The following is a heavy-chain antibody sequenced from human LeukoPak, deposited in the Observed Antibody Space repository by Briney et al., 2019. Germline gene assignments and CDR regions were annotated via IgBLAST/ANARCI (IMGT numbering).Heavy chain of an antibody. V-gene: IGHV3-30*02. CDR1: GFTFSSYG. CDR3: ARGSEDTIFGVVITTPYYFDY. CDR2: IRYDGSNK. J-gene: IGHJ4*02. Sequence: GGSLRLSCAASGFTFSSYGMHWVRQAPGKGLEWVAFIRYDGSNKYYADSVKGRFTISRDNSKNTLYLQMNSLRAEDTAVYYCARGSEDTIFGVVITTPYYFDYWGQGTLVTVSS. D-gene: IGHD3-3*01.